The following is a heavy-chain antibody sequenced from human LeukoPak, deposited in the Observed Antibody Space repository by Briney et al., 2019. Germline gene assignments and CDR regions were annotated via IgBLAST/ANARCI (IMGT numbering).Heavy chain of an antibody. Sequence: PGGSLRLSCAASGFTFSSYAMSWVRQAPGKGLEWVSAISGSGGSTYYADSVKGRFTISRDNSKNTLYLQMNSLRAEDTAVYYCAKGGDHLGELSLSTRHDYWGQGTLVAVSS. V-gene: IGHV3-23*01. D-gene: IGHD3-16*02. CDR3: AKGGDHLGELSLSTRHDY. J-gene: IGHJ4*02. CDR1: GFTFSSYA. CDR2: ISGSGGST.